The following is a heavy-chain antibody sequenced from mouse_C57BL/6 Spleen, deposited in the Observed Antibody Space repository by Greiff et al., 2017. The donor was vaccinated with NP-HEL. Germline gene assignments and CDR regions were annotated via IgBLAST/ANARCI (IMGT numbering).Heavy chain of an antibody. J-gene: IGHJ4*01. D-gene: IGHD2-1*01. CDR3: VRYGNYAYYYAMDY. V-gene: IGHV10-1*01. CDR2: IRSKSNNYAT. CDR1: GFSFNTYA. Sequence: EVQVVESGGGLVQPKGSLKLSCAASGFSFNTYAMNWVRQAPGKGLEWVARIRSKSNNYATYYADSVKDRFTISRDDSESMLYLQMNNLKTEDTAMYYCVRYGNYAYYYAMDYWGQGTSVTVSS.